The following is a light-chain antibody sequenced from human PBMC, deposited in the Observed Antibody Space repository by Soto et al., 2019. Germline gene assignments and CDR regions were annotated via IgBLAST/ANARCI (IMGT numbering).Light chain of an antibody. J-gene: IGLJ2*01. CDR1: RSDVGGYNF. V-gene: IGLV2-8*01. CDR2: EVS. CDR3: RSYADSNDLL. Sequence: QSALTQPPSASGSPGQSVTISCTGTRSDVGGYNFVSWYQQHPGKAPKLMIYEVSKRPSGVPARFSGSKSGNTATLTVSGLPAEDEADYCCRSYADSNDLLCGGGTKLTVL.